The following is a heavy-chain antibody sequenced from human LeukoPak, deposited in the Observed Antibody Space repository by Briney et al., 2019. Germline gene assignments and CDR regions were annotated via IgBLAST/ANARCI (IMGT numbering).Heavy chain of an antibody. CDR2: IYPTDSDT. CDR3: ARHRWSYSDYYFDY. Sequence: GESLKISCKGFGYSFTSYWIGWVRQMPGKGLGWVGIIYPTDSDTRYNPSFQGQVTISADKSISTAYLQWSSLKASDTAMYFCARHRWSYSDYYFDYWGQGTLVTVSS. V-gene: IGHV5-51*01. J-gene: IGHJ4*02. CDR1: GYSFTSYW. D-gene: IGHD4-11*01.